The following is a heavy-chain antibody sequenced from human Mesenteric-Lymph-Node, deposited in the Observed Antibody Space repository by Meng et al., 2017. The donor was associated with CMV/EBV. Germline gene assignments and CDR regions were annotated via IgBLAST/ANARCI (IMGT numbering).Heavy chain of an antibody. CDR1: GFTFSSYW. J-gene: IGHJ4*02. V-gene: IGHV3-7*01. D-gene: IGHD6-13*01. Sequence: GGSLRLSCAASGFTFSSYWMAWVRQAPGKGLEWVANIKQDGSEKYYVGSVKGRFTISRDNAKNSLYLHMNSLRAEDTAVYYCARAGGKIAAAAYNFDYWGQGTLVTVSS. CDR2: IKQDGSEK. CDR3: ARAGGKIAAAAYNFDY.